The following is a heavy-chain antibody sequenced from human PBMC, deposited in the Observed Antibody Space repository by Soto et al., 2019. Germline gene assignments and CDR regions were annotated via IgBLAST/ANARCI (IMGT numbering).Heavy chain of an antibody. CDR2: IYYSGST. D-gene: IGHD6-19*01. CDR3: AILIAVAGTGWFDP. CDR1: GGSISSGGYY. J-gene: IGHJ5*02. Sequence: LSLTCTVSGGSISSGGYYWSWIRQHPGKGLEWIGYIYYSGSTYYNPSLKSRVTISVDTSKNQFSLKLSSVTAADTAVYYCAILIAVAGTGWFDPWGQGTLVTVSS. V-gene: IGHV4-31*03.